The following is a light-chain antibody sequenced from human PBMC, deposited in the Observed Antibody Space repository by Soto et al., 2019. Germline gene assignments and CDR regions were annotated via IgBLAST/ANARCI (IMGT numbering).Light chain of an antibody. J-gene: IGLJ2*01. CDR3: ISYTSSSTLVV. Sequence: QSALTHPASVSGSPGQSITISCTGTSSDVGDYKYVSWYQQYPGKAPKLMISEISNRPSGVSNRFSGSKSGNTASLTISGLQAEDEADYSCISYTSSSTLVVFGGETKLTVL. V-gene: IGLV2-14*01. CDR1: SSDVGDYKY. CDR2: EIS.